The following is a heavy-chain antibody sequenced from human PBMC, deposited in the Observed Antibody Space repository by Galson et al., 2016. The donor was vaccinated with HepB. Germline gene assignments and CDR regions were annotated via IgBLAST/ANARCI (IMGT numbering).Heavy chain of an antibody. CDR2: IYYSGST. J-gene: IGHJ6*03. Sequence: TLSLTCTVSGGSISSYYWSWIRQPPGKGLEWIGYIYYSGSTNYNPSITSRVTISVDTSKNQFSLKLSSVTAADTAVYSCARGLRLVSSYYYYHMDGWGKAPTVTVSS. CDR1: GGSISSYY. D-gene: IGHD6-6*01. V-gene: IGHV4-59*01. CDR3: ARGLRLVSSYYYYHMDG.